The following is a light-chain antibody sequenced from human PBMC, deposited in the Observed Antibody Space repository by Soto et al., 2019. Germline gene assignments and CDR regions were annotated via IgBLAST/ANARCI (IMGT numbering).Light chain of an antibody. CDR1: QSVSTW. CDR3: QQYDNSRA. CDR2: DVS. J-gene: IGKJ1*01. V-gene: IGKV1-5*01. Sequence: SASVGDRVTITCRASQSVSTWLAWYQQKPGRAPRLLIYDVSNLESGVPSRFSGTGSGTEFTLTITSLQPEDFAIYYCQQYDNSRALGQGTKVDI.